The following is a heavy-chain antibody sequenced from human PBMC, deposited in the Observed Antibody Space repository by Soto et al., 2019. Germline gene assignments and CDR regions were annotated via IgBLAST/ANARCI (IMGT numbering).Heavy chain of an antibody. D-gene: IGHD2-2*01. CDR1: GGTFSSYA. J-gene: IGHJ6*02. V-gene: IGHV1-69*01. Sequence: QVQLVQSGAEVKKPGSSVKVSCKASGGTFSSYAISWVRQAPGQGLEWMGGIIPIYGTANYAQKFQGRVTITADESTSTAYMELSSLRSEDTAVYYCARSQGSSTSLEIYYYYYYGMAVWGQGTTVTVSS. CDR2: IIPIYGTA. CDR3: ARSQGSSTSLEIYYYYYYGMAV.